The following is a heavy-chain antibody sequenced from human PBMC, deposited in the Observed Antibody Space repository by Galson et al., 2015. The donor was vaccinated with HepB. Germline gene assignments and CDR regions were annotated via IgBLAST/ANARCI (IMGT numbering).Heavy chain of an antibody. CDR1: GYTFTSYA. Sequence: SVKVSCKASGYTFTSYAMHWVRQAPGQRLEWMGWINAGNGNTKYSQKFQGRVTITRDTSASTAYMELSSLRSEDTAVYYCARDSRDSSGWYGYFDYWGQGTLVTVSS. D-gene: IGHD6-19*01. J-gene: IGHJ4*02. V-gene: IGHV1-3*01. CDR3: ARDSRDSSGWYGYFDY. CDR2: INAGNGNT.